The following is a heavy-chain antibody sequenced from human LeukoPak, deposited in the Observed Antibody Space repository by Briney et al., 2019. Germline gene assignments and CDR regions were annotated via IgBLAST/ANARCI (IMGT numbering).Heavy chain of an antibody. V-gene: IGHV3-66*01. J-gene: IGHJ4*02. D-gene: IGHD4-17*01. CDR2: IYSGGST. Sequence: GGSLRLSCAASGFTVSSNYMSWVRQAPGKGLEGVSVIYSGGSTYYADSVKGRFTISRDNSKNTLYLQMNSLRAEDTAVYYCARVKDDYGDYYFDYWGQGTLVTVSS. CDR1: GFTVSSNY. CDR3: ARVKDDYGDYYFDY.